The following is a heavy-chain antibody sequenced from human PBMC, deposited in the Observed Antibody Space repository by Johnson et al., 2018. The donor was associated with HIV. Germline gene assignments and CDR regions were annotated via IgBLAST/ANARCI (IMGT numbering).Heavy chain of an antibody. V-gene: IGHV3-30*04. D-gene: IGHD5-24*01. CDR2: VSFDTINK. Sequence: QVQLVESGGGVVQPGRSLRVSCAASGFTFSRYAMHWVRQAPGKGPEWVAVVSFDTINKDYADSVKGRSTISRDNSKNTLYLQMNSLRAEDTAVYYCARWSRDGYNYLNDAFDIWGQGTMVTVSS. CDR3: ARWSRDGYNYLNDAFDI. J-gene: IGHJ3*02. CDR1: GFTFSRYA.